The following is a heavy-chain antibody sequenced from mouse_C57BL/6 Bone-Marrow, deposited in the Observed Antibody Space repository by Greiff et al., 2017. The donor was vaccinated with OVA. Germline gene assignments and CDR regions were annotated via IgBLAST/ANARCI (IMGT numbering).Heavy chain of an antibody. D-gene: IGHD2-12*01. J-gene: IGHJ4*01. V-gene: IGHV15-2*01. CDR2: ILPSIGRT. CDR1: DSEVFPIAY. CDR3: ARGGSYDLDAMDY. Sequence: QVQLQQSGSELRSPGSSVKLSCKDFDSEVFPIAYMSWVRQKPGHGFEWIGGILPSIGRTIYGEKFEDNATLDADTLSNTAYLELNSLTSEDSAIYYCARGGSYDLDAMDYWGQGTSVTVSS.